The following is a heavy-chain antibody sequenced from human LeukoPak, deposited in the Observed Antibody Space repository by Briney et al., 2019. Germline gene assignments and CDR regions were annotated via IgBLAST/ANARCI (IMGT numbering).Heavy chain of an antibody. D-gene: IGHD3-22*01. J-gene: IGHJ3*02. V-gene: IGHV3-33*01. CDR2: IWYDGSNK. CDR1: GFAFSNYD. CDR3: ARDGGEKGITMIAAGAFDI. Sequence: PGGSLRLSCAASGFAFSNYDMHWVRQAPGKGLEWVALIWYDGSNKYYTDSVKGRFTISRDNSKNTLYLQMNSLRAEDTAVYYCARDGGEKGITMIAAGAFDIWGQGTMVTVSS.